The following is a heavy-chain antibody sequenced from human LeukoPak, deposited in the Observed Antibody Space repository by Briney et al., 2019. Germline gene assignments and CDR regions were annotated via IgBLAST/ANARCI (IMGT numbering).Heavy chain of an antibody. CDR3: AKNGAGFGELIRPFDI. Sequence: GGSLRLSCAASGFTFEDYGMSWVRQAPGKGLQWASSINWNGVTTGYADSVKGRFTISRDNAKNSLYLQMNSLRAEDTALYYCAKNGAGFGELIRPFDIWGQGTMVTVSS. CDR1: GFTFEDYG. CDR2: INWNGVTT. V-gene: IGHV3-20*04. D-gene: IGHD3-10*01. J-gene: IGHJ3*02.